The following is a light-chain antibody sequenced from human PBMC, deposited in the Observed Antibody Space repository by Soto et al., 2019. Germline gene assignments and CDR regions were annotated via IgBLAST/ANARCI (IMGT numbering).Light chain of an antibody. V-gene: IGKV1-39*01. Sequence: DLQMTQSPSSPCASVGASDTITCRTSQPISDYLNWYQQKPGKAPTLLIYTASNLQSGVPSRFSGSGSGTHFTLTISSLQPEEFATYYCQKHYNTPRTVGKGTKVDIK. CDR1: QPISDY. J-gene: IGKJ1*01. CDR2: TAS. CDR3: QKHYNTPRT.